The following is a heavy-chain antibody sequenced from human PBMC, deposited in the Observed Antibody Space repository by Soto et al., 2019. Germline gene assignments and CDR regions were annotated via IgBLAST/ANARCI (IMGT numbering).Heavy chain of an antibody. Sequence: EVQLLESGGGLVQPGGSLRLSCAASAFTFSRNAMTWVRQAPGKGLEWVSAISGSGGNTYYADSVKGRFTISRDNSKNTLYLQMNSLRADDTALYYCARIGPGWYFDLWGRGTLVTVSS. CDR2: ISGSGGNT. J-gene: IGHJ2*01. CDR3: ARIGPGWYFDL. D-gene: IGHD2-15*01. V-gene: IGHV3-23*01. CDR1: AFTFSRNA.